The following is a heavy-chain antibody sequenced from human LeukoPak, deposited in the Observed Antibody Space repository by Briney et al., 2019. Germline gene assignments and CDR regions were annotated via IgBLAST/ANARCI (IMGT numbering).Heavy chain of an antibody. CDR1: GYTFTSYG. J-gene: IGHJ3*02. CDR3: ATYHADDYGDSHAFDI. V-gene: IGHV1-18*01. D-gene: IGHD4-17*01. Sequence: ASVKVSCKASGYTFTSYGISWVRQAPGQGLEWMGWISAYNGNTNYAQRLQGRVTMTTDTSTSTAYMEPRSLRSDDTAVYYCATYHADDYGDSHAFDIWGQGTMVTVSS. CDR2: ISAYNGNT.